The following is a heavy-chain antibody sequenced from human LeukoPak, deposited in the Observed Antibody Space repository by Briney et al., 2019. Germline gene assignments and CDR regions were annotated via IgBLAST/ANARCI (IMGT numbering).Heavy chain of an antibody. CDR2: ISGSGGST. V-gene: IGHV3-23*01. CDR3: ATDGGLLWFGELRH. D-gene: IGHD3-10*01. Sequence: GSLRPSCAASGFTFSSYAVSWVRQAPGKGLEWVSAISGSGGSTYYADSVKGRFTISRDNSKNTLYLQMNSLRAEDTAVYYCATDGGLLWFGELRHWGQGTLDTVSS. J-gene: IGHJ4*02. CDR1: GFTFSSYA.